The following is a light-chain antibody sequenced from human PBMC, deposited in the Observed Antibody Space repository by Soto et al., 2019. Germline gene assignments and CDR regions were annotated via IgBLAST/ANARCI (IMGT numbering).Light chain of an antibody. CDR1: SSNIGAGYD. V-gene: IGLV1-40*01. J-gene: IGLJ1*01. CDR2: GNS. CDR3: QSYDSSLYV. Sequence: QPVLTQPPSVSGAPGQRVTISCTGSSSNIGAGYDVHWYQQLPGTAPKLLIYGNSNRPSGVPDRFSGSKSGTSASLAITGLQAEDEADYYCQSYDSSLYVFGTGTKLTV.